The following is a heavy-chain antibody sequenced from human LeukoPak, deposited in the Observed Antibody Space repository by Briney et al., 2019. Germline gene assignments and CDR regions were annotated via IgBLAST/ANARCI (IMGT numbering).Heavy chain of an antibody. J-gene: IGHJ4*02. V-gene: IGHV3-33*08. CDR1: GFTFDDYA. CDR3: ARASRRDGYGTPNGGQFDY. Sequence: GGSLRLSCAASGFTFDDYAMHWVRQAPGKGLEWVAVIWYDGSNKYYADSVKGRFTISRDNSKNTLYLQMNSLRAEDTAVYYCARASRRDGYGTPNGGQFDYWGQGTLVTVSS. D-gene: IGHD5-24*01. CDR2: IWYDGSNK.